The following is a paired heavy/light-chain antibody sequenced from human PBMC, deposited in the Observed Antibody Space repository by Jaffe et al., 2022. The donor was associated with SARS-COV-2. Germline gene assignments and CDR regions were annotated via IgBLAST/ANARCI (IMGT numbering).Light chain of an antibody. CDR1: QNIGIS. V-gene: IGKV3-11*01. CDR2: DVS. Sequence: EIVLTQSPATLSLSPGERAILSCRASQNIGISLGWYQQKPGQSPRLLIYDVSIRATGIPPRFSGSGSGTDFNLIISSLEPEDSAVYHCQQRFQWPRTFGQGTKVEI. CDR3: QQRFQWPRT. J-gene: IGKJ1*01.
Heavy chain of an antibody. CDR2: IHATGFT. CDR3: ARDMIVAGNLLYWFDP. J-gene: IGHJ5*02. CDR1: GDSITGGDYF. Sequence: QVQLQESGPGLVKPSQTLSLTCTVSGDSITGGDYFWSWIRQPAGKGLEWIGRIHATGFTNYNPSLQSRATVSMDTSKNQFSLKLISVTAADTAMYYCARDMIVAGNLLYWFDPWGRGTLVTVSS. V-gene: IGHV4-61*02. D-gene: IGHD6-19*01.